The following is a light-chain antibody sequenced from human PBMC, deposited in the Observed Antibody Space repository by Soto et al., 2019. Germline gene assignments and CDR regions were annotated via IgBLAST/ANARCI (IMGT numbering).Light chain of an antibody. Sequence: EIVLTQSPATLSVSPGDRATLSCRASQSVSSDLAWFQQKPGQAPRLLIYGASTRATGIPARFSGSGSGTEFPLTISSLQSEDFAIYYCQQYNNWPLTFGGGTKVEIK. CDR3: QQYNNWPLT. J-gene: IGKJ4*01. V-gene: IGKV3-15*01. CDR1: QSVSSD. CDR2: GAS.